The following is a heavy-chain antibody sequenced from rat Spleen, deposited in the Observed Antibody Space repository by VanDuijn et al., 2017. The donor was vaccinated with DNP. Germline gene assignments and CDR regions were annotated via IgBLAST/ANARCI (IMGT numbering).Heavy chain of an antibody. J-gene: IGHJ2*01. V-gene: IGHV5-27*01. CDR2: ISASGGST. CDR3: TTESTYYGYFDY. D-gene: IGHD1-9*01. Sequence: EVQLVESGGGLVQPGRSLKLSCAASGFTFSDYYMAWVRQAPTKGLEWVAYISASGGSTSYRDSVKGRFTISRDNAKSILYLQMESLRSEDTATFYCTTESTYYGYFDYWGQGVMVPVSS. CDR1: GFTFSDYY.